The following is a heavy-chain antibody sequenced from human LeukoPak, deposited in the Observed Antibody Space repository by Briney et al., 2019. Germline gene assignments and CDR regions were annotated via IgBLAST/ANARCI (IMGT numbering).Heavy chain of an antibody. Sequence: GGSLRLSCAASGFTFSSYSMNWVRQAPGKGLEWVSSMSSSRDYVFYADSVKGRFTIFRDNANQSLDLEMSSLRGEDTAIYYCARGLVGAAFDYWGRGTLVTVSS. CDR3: ARGLVGAAFDY. J-gene: IGHJ4*02. V-gene: IGHV3-21*01. CDR1: GFTFSSYS. D-gene: IGHD1-26*01. CDR2: MSSSRDYV.